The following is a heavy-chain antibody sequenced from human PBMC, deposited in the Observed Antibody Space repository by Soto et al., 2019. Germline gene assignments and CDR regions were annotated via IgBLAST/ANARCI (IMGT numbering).Heavy chain of an antibody. D-gene: IGHD5-18*01. Sequence: QVQLVQSGAEVKKPGSSVKVSCKASGGTFSSYAISWVRQAPGQGLEWMVGSIPIFGTANYAQKFQGRVTITADKSTSTAYMELSSLRSEDTAVYYCARDLVDTAMVNYYYGMDVWGQGTTVTVSS. CDR3: ARDLVDTAMVNYYYGMDV. V-gene: IGHV1-69*06. CDR2: SIPIFGTA. CDR1: GGTFSSYA. J-gene: IGHJ6*02.